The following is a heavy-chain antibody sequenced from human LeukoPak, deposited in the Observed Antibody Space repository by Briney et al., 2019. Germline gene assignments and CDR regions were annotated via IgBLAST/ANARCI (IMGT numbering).Heavy chain of an antibody. CDR3: ARGWWRELLQRHFDY. Sequence: ASVTVSCEASGCTFTSYYINWLRQATGQGREGMGRTNPNSGNPGYAQKFQGRVTISRNTSISTAYMELSSLRSEDTAVYYCARGWWRELLQRHFDYWGQGTLVTVSS. V-gene: IGHV1-8*03. CDR1: GCTFTSYY. D-gene: IGHD1-26*01. J-gene: IGHJ4*02. CDR2: TNPNSGNP.